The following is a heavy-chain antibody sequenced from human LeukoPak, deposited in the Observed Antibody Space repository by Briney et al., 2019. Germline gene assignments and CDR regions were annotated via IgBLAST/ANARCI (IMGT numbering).Heavy chain of an antibody. CDR3: ARDSTSVVAATDWFDP. CDR2: TYYRSKWYN. V-gene: IGHV6-1*01. CDR1: GDSVSSNSAA. D-gene: IGHD2-15*01. J-gene: IGHJ5*02. Sequence: SQTLSLTCAISGDSVSSNSAAWNWIRQSPSRGLEWLGRTYYRSKWYNDYAVSVKSRITINPDTSKNQFSLQLNSVTPEDTAVYYCARDSTSVVAATDWFDPWGQGTLVTVSS.